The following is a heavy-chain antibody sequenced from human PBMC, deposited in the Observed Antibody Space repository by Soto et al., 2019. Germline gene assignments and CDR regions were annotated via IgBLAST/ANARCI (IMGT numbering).Heavy chain of an antibody. CDR1: GYTFSSHG. CDR3: ARDPRRDHAAIHRSSYYYYYGMDV. J-gene: IGHJ6*02. D-gene: IGHD2-21*01. CDR2: ISAYNGNT. Sequence: GASVKVSCKASGYTFSSHGISWVRQAPGQGLEWMGWISAYNGNTNYAQKFQGRVTMTTDTSTSTAYMELNSLRAEDTAVYYCARDPRRDHAAIHRSSYYYYYGMDVWGQGTTVTVSS. V-gene: IGHV1-18*01.